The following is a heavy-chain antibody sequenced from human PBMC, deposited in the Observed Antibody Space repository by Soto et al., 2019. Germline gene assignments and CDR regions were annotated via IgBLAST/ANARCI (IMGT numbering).Heavy chain of an antibody. CDR3: ARAAAGSPNYYYGMDV. V-gene: IGHV4-4*02. CDR2: IYHSGST. Sequence: SETLSLTCAVSGGSVSSSNWWSWVRQPPGKGLEWIGEIYHSGSTNYNPSLKSRVTISVDKSKNQFSLKLSSVTAADTAVYYCARAAAGSPNYYYGMDVWGQGTTVTVS. D-gene: IGHD6-13*01. CDR1: GGSVSSSNW. J-gene: IGHJ6*02.